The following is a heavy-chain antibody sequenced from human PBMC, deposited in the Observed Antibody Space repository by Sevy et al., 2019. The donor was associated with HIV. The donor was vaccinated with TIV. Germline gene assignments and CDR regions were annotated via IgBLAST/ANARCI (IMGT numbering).Heavy chain of an antibody. V-gene: IGHV4-59*01. CDR1: GGSISSYY. J-gene: IGHJ6*02. CDR2: IYYSGST. CDR3: ARGVGAYYYGMNV. Sequence: SETLSLTCTVSGGSISSYYWSWIRQPPGKGLEWIGYIYYSGSTNYNPSLKSRVTISVDTSKNQFSLKLSSVTAADTAVYYCARGVGAYYYGMNVWGQGTTVTVSS.